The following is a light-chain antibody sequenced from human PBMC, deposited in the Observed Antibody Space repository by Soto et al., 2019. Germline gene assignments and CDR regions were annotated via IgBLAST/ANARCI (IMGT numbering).Light chain of an antibody. J-gene: IGKJ1*01. Sequence: VIWMTQSPSLVSASTEDRVTISCRLSQGIGSYLAWYQQKPGKAPELLIFAASTLRSGAPSRFSGSGSGTDFTLTISSLQSEEFATYYCQQYQSFPRTFGQGTKVDIK. CDR3: QQYQSFPRT. CDR1: QGIGSY. V-gene: IGKV1D-8*03. CDR2: AAS.